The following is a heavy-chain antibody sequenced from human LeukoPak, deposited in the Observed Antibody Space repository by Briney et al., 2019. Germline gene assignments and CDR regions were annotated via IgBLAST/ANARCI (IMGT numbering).Heavy chain of an antibody. CDR3: AREALGDHYIFDY. CDR2: IYYSGSI. CDR1: GGSISSGDYY. Sequence: SQTLSLTCTVSGGSISSGDYYWSWIRQPPRKGLEWIGYIYYSGSIYYNPSLKSRVTISVDTSKNQFSLKLSSVTAADTVVYYCAREALGDHYIFDYWGQGTLVTVSS. J-gene: IGHJ4*02. V-gene: IGHV4-30-4*01. D-gene: IGHD3-22*01.